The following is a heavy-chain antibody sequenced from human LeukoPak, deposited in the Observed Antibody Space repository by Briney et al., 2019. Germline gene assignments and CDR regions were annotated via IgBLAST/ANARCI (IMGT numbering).Heavy chain of an antibody. CDR3: ARHLHSDGSGSYLNWLDP. J-gene: IGHJ5*02. D-gene: IGHD3-10*01. CDR1: GGSVSSYY. V-gene: IGHV4-4*09. CDR2: IYTSGNT. Sequence: SETLSLTCTVSGGSVSSYYWSWIRQPPGKGLEWIGYIYTSGNTNSNPSLKSRVTISGDTSKSQFSLKLRSVTAADTAVYYCARHLHSDGSGSYLNWLDPWGQGILVTVSS.